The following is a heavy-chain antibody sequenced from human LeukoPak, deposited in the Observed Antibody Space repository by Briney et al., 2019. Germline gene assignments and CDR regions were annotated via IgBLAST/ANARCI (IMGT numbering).Heavy chain of an antibody. V-gene: IGHV4-38-2*01. CDR3: ARRIGYSSSWYPYGGFDP. CDR2: IYHSGST. D-gene: IGHD6-13*01. J-gene: IGHJ5*02. Sequence: PSETLSLTCAVSGYSISSGYYWGWIRQPPGKGLEWIGSIYHSGSTYYNPSLKSRVTISVDTSKNQFSLKLSSVTAAGTAVYYCARRIGYSSSWYPYGGFDPWGQGTLVTVSS. CDR1: GYSISSGYY.